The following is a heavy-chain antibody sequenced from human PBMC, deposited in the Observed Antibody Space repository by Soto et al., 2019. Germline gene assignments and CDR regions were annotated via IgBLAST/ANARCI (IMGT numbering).Heavy chain of an antibody. CDR1: GFTFSSYG. J-gene: IGHJ6*02. Sequence: GGSLRLSCAASGFTFSSYGMHWVRQAPGKGLEWVAVISYDGSNKYYADSVKGRFTISRDNSKNTLYLQMNSLRAEDTAVYYCAKVIVGAAVYYYGMDVWPRDHGHRLL. CDR3: AKVIVGAAVYYYGMDV. CDR2: ISYDGSNK. D-gene: IGHD1-26*01. V-gene: IGHV3-30*18.